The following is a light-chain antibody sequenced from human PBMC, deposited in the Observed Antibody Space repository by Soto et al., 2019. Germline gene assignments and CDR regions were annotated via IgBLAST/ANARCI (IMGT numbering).Light chain of an antibody. V-gene: IGKV3-20*01. CDR2: GAS. J-gene: IGKJ3*01. Sequence: EIVLKQSPGTLSLSPGERATLSCRASQSVSSSDLAWYQQKPGQAPRLLIYGASSRATGIPDRFSGSGSGKNFTLFSRLHSEDFAVHYCQQYDRSFTFGPGTKVDN. CDR3: QQYDRSFT. CDR1: QSVSSSD.